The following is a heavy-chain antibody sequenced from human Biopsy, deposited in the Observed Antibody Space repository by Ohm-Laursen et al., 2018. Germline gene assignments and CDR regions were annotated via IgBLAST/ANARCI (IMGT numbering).Heavy chain of an antibody. CDR3: ARDPLNGHKHFDY. V-gene: IGHV1-2*02. J-gene: IGHJ4*02. CDR2: INCKTGAT. D-gene: IGHD2-8*01. Sequence: ASEKVSCNASSYTFTDYNIHWMRQAPGQGLEWLGYINCKTGATNYAQKFQGTVTMTRDTSISTAYLALGSLRSADTAIYYCARDPLNGHKHFDYWGQGSLVTVSS. CDR1: SYTFTDYN.